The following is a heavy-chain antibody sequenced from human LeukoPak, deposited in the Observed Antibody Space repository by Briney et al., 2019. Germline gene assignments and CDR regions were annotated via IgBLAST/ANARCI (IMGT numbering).Heavy chain of an antibody. Sequence: PSETLSLTGAVSGGSISSGDYSWSWIRQPPGKGLEWIGYIYHSGSTYYNPSLKSRVTISVDTSKNQFSLKLSSVTAADTAVYYCARRGARIQLWGAFGIWGQGTMVTVSS. J-gene: IGHJ3*02. CDR3: ARRGARIQLWGAFGI. CDR2: IYHSGST. V-gene: IGHV4-30-2*01. D-gene: IGHD5-18*01. CDR1: GGSISSGDYS.